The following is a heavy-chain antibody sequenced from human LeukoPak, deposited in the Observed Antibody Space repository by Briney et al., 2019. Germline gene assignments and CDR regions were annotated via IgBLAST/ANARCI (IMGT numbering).Heavy chain of an antibody. J-gene: IGHJ4*02. Sequence: QPGGSLRLSCAASGFTFSSYAMHWVRQAPGKGLEWVAVISYDGSNKYYADSVKSRFTISRDNSKNTLYLQMNSLRAEDTAVYYCASHYNRFYSSSGGWGQGTLVTVSS. D-gene: IGHD6-6*01. CDR1: GFTFSSYA. V-gene: IGHV3-30*04. CDR2: ISYDGSNK. CDR3: ASHYNRFYSSSGG.